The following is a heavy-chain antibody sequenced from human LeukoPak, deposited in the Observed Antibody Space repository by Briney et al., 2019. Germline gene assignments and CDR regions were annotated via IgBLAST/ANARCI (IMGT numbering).Heavy chain of an antibody. CDR1: GFTFSNAW. J-gene: IGHJ4*02. CDR3: TAELERPYYFDY. D-gene: IGHD1-1*01. Sequence: GGSLRLSCAASGFTFSNAWMSWVRQAPGKGLEWVGRIKSKTDGGTTDYAAPVKGRFTISRDDSKNTLYLQMNSLKTEDTAVYYCTAELERPYYFDYWGQGTLVTVSS. V-gene: IGHV3-15*01. CDR2: IKSKTDGGTT.